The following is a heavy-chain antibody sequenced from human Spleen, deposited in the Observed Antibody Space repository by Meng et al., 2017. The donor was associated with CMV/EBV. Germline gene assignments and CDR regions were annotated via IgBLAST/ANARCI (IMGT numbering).Heavy chain of an antibody. J-gene: IGHJ4*02. CDR1: GGSISSYY. CDR3: ARFWTTRALFDY. V-gene: IGHV4-59*01. CDR2: IYYSGST. Sequence: GSLRLSCTVSGGSISSYYWSWIRQPPGRGLEWIGYIYYSGSTNYNPSLKSRVTISVDTSKNQSSLKLSSVTAADTAVYYCARFWTTRALFDYWGQGTLVTVSS. D-gene: IGHD1-1*01.